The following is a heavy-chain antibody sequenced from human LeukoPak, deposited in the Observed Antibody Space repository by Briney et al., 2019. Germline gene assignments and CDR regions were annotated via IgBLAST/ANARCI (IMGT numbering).Heavy chain of an antibody. CDR3: ARNVGEFWSTYYKGFFAY. V-gene: IGHV3-66*02. CDR1: GFTVNNNY. Sequence: PGGSLRLSGAASGFTVNNNYMSWVRQAPGKGLEWVSTIYSGGYAYYADSVRGRFTISRDDSKNTLYLQMNSLRPEDTAVYYCARNVGEFWSTYYKGFFAYWGQGTLVTVSS. J-gene: IGHJ4*02. CDR2: IYSGGYA. D-gene: IGHD3-3*01.